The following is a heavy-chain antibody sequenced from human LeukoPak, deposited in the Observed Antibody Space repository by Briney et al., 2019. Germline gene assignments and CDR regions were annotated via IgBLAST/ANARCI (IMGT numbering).Heavy chain of an antibody. J-gene: IGHJ4*02. CDR2: IKTRSDGGTT. CDR3: ATGGYDFSY. V-gene: IGHV3-15*07. CDR1: GFTFYNTW. Sequence: GGSLRLSCTVSGFTFYNTWMNWVRRAPGKGLEWVGRIKTRSDGGTTDYAAPINGRFTISRDDSKSTLFLQMNSLKTEDTAVYYCATGGYDFSYWGQGTRSPSPQ. D-gene: IGHD5-12*01.